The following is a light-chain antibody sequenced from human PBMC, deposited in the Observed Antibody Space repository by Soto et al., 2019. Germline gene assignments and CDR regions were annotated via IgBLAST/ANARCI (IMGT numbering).Light chain of an antibody. CDR3: MQGTPWPPA. Sequence: DVVLTQSPLSLPVTLGQPASISCRSSQSLVYSDGNTYLSWFQQRPGQSPRRLIYQVSNRDSGVPERFRGSGSGPDFTLTISRVEAEDLGVYYCMQGTPWPPAFGQGTKVDIK. CDR1: QSLVYSDGNTY. J-gene: IGKJ1*01. V-gene: IGKV2-30*01. CDR2: QVS.